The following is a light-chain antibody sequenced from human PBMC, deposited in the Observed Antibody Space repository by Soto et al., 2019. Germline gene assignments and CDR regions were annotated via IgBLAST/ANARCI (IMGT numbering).Light chain of an antibody. CDR2: DAS. J-gene: IGKJ1*01. CDR3: LRYNAFSQT. Sequence: DIQMTQSPSTLSASVGDRVTITCRASQSMNDWFAWYQQKPGKAPKVLIYDASSLQSGVPSRFSGSGSGTEFTLTIDSLQPDDVATYYCLRYNAFSQTFGQGTKVEI. V-gene: IGKV1-5*01. CDR1: QSMNDW.